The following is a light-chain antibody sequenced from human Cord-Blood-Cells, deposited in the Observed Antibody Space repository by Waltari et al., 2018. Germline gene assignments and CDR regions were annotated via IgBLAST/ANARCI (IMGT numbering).Light chain of an antibody. V-gene: IGKV1-9*01. CDR2: AAS. CDR1: QGISSY. J-gene: IGKJ4*01. CDR3: QQLNSYPPGVT. Sequence: DIQLTQSPSFLSASVGDRVTLTCRASQGISSYLAWYQQKPGKAPKLLIYAASTLQSGVPSRFSGSGSGTEFTLTISSLQPEDFATYYCQQLNSYPPGVTFGGGTKVEIK.